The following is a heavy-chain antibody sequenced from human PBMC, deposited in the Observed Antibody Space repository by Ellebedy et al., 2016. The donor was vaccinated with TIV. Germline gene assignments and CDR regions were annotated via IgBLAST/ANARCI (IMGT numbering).Heavy chain of an antibody. CDR2: VTNSGTNT. V-gene: IGHV3-23*01. D-gene: IGHD4-17*01. CDR1: GFTFSNYA. CDR3: AKRLYDYGEKVDALDV. J-gene: IGHJ3*01. Sequence: PGGSLRLSCVASGFTFSNYAMFWVRQAPGKGLEWVSRVTNSGTNTYYADSVKGRFTVSRNNSKNAVYLQMNSLRAEDTAQYFCAKRLYDYGEKVDALDVWGQGTMVTVSS.